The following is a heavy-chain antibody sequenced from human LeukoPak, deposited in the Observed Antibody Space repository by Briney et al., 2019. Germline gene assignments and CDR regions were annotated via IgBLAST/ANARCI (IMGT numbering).Heavy chain of an antibody. D-gene: IGHD2-21*01. CDR3: AKDFRIGYSAHFDY. CDR1: GFTFRSHA. CDR2: IYENGGTT. J-gene: IGHJ4*02. Sequence: GGSLRLSCVGSGFTFRSHAMSWVRQAPEKGLGFVSGIYENGGTTYYADSVKGRFSISRDNSKNTLYLQMDSLRGEDTAVYYCAKDFRIGYSAHFDYWGQGALVTVSS. V-gene: IGHV3-23*01.